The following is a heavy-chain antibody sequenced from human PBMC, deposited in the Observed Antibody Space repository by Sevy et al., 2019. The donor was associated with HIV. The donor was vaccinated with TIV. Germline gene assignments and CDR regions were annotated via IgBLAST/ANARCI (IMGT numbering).Heavy chain of an antibody. J-gene: IGHJ4*02. CDR2: ISSSSSYI. CDR3: ARVREARNKGRYFDY. Sequence: GGSLRLSCAASGFTFSSYSMNWVRQAPGKGLEWVSSISSSSSYIYYADSVKGRFTISRDNAKNSLYLPMNSLRAEDTAVYYCARVREARNKGRYFDYWGQGTLVTVSS. CDR1: GFTFSSYS. V-gene: IGHV3-21*01. D-gene: IGHD1-26*01.